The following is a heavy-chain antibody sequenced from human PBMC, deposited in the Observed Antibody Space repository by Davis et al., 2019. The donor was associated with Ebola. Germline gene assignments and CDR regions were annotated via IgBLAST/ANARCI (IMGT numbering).Heavy chain of an antibody. CDR3: ARPGAFDI. CDR1: GFTFSSYA. J-gene: IGHJ3*02. CDR2: ISYDGSNK. Sequence: PGGSLRLSCAASGFTFSSYAMHWVRQAPGKGLEWVAVISYDGSNKYYADSVKGRFTISRDNSKNTLYLQMNSLRAEDTAVYYCARPGAFDIWGQGTMVTVSS. V-gene: IGHV3-30-3*01.